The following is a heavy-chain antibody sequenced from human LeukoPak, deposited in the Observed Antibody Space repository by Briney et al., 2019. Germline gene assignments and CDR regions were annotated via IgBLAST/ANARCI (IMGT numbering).Heavy chain of an antibody. J-gene: IGHJ4*02. D-gene: IGHD5-12*01. Sequence: PGGSLRLSCAASGFSFSSHAMHWVRQTPGKGLEHVAAITSNGGSTYYVNSVKGRFSFSRDNSENTLYLQMGSLRPEDMGVYYCARGKLKGDSGNDHFDYWGQGTLVTVSS. V-gene: IGHV3-64*01. CDR2: ITSNGGST. CDR3: ARGKLKGDSGNDHFDY. CDR1: GFSFSSHA.